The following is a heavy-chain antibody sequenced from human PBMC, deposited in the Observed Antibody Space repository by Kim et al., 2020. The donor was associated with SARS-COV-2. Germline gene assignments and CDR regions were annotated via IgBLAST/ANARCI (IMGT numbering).Heavy chain of an antibody. Sequence: SETLSLTCTVSGASVNSGDYFWTWLRQPPGKALEWIGYIYGSGSSNYNPSLKSRVGISKDTSKNQFSLKLTSVTAADTAMYYCARGVHTLSDDWGQGTL. D-gene: IGHD2-2*02. CDR2: IYGSGSS. CDR3: ARGVHTLSDD. CDR1: GASVNSGDYF. J-gene: IGHJ4*02. V-gene: IGHV4-61*08.